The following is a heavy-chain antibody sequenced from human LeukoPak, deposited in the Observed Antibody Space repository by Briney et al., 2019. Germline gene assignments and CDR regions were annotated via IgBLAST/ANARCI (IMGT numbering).Heavy chain of an antibody. D-gene: IGHD4-23*01. J-gene: IGHJ4*02. CDR1: GFTFSAYG. CDR2: ISNHNGNT. V-gene: IGHV1-18*01. CDR3: TRGVAVATANYFDY. Sequence: ASVKVSCKTSGFTFSAYGIAWVRQAPGHGPEWMGWISNHNGNTHYAQKFQGRITVTTDISTGTASMELRSLKSDDTAVYYCTRGVAVATANYFDYWGRGTLVTVAS.